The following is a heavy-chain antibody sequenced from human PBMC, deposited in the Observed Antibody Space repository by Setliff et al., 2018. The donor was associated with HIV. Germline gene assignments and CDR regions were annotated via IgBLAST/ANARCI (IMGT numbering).Heavy chain of an antibody. CDR3: AKDSLAAIGPYYCDY. Sequence: GGSLRLSCAASGFTFSGAAMHWVRQASGKGLEWVGRIRSKANSYATAYAASVKGRFTLSRDDSKNTAYLQMNSLGTEDTALYYCAKDSLAAIGPYYCDYWGQGTLVTVSS. J-gene: IGHJ4*02. CDR1: GFTFSGAA. D-gene: IGHD6-13*01. V-gene: IGHV3-73*01. CDR2: IRSKANSYAT.